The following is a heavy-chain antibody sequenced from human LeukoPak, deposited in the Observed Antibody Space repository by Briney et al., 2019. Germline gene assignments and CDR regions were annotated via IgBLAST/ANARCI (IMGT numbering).Heavy chain of an antibody. CDR1: GFTFSSYA. CDR3: ARSGYHYGMDV. J-gene: IGHJ6*02. CDR2: ISYDGGNK. Sequence: GGSLRLSCAASGFTFSSYAMYWVRQAPGKGLEWVAIISYDGGNKYYADSVKGRFIISSDNFENTLYLQLNSLRAEDTAVYYCARSGYHYGMDVWGQGTTVTVSS. V-gene: IGHV3-30-3*01. D-gene: IGHD3-3*01.